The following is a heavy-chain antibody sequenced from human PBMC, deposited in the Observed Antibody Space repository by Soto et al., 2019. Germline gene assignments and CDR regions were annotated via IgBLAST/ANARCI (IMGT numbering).Heavy chain of an antibody. CDR3: AREPRIVVVPAARYGMDV. Sequence: PSETLSLTCTVSGGSISSSSSYWGWIRQPPGKGLEWVGSIYYLGNTYYNPSLGSRITISVDTSKNQFSLKLRSVTAADTAVFYCAREPRIVVVPAARYGMDVWGQGTTVTVSS. CDR2: IYYLGNT. D-gene: IGHD2-2*01. V-gene: IGHV4-39*02. J-gene: IGHJ6*02. CDR1: GGSISSSSSY.